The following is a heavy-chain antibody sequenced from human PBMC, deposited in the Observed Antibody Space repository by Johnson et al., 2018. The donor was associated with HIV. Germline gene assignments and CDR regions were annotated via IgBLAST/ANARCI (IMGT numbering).Heavy chain of an antibody. D-gene: IGHD6-13*01. V-gene: IGHV3-30*04. CDR2: ISYDGSNK. CDR3: AKDERAAAGTRGLDACDI. J-gene: IGHJ3*02. Sequence: QEKLVESGGGVVQPGRSLRLSCAASGFTFSSYAMHWVRQAPGKGLEWVAVISYDGSNKYYADSVKGRFTISRDNSKNTLYLQMNSLRAEDTAVYYCAKDERAAAGTRGLDACDIWGQGTMVTVSS. CDR1: GFTFSSYA.